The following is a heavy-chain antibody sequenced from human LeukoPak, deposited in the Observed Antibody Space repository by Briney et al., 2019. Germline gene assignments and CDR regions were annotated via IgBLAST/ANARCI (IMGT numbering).Heavy chain of an antibody. Sequence: PSETLSLTCTVSGGSISNFYWGWIRQPAGKGLEWIGRIYSSGSTNYNPSLKSRVTMSVDTSKNQFSLKLSSVTAADAAVYYCARGFTSAINWFDPWGQGALVTVSS. J-gene: IGHJ5*02. CDR2: IYSSGST. V-gene: IGHV4-4*07. CDR1: GGSISNFY. CDR3: ARGFTSAINWFDP. D-gene: IGHD2-2*01.